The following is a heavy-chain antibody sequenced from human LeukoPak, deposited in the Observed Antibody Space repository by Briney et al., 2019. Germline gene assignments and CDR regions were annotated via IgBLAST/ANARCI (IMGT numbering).Heavy chain of an antibody. V-gene: IGHV4-34*01. J-gene: IGHJ3*01. D-gene: IGHD3-9*01. Sequence: SETLSLTCAVYGSSFSGYYWTWIRQPPGKGLEWIGQINHSGSPNYNPSLKSRVTISVDMSKNQFSLRLSSVTAADTAVYYCARLGPYDIVTDDAFDVWGQGTVVTVSS. CDR3: ARLGPYDIVTDDAFDV. CDR2: INHSGSP. CDR1: GSSFSGYY.